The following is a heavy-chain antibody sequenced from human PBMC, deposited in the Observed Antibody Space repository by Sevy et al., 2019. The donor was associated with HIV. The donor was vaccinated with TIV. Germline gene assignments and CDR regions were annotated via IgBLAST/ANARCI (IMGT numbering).Heavy chain of an antibody. CDR2: LSFGCGRI. J-gene: IGHJ4*02. V-gene: IGHV3-23*01. D-gene: IGHD2-8*01. CDR3: AGEGCTKPHDY. Sequence: GGSLRLSCVASGFNFNIYSMSWVRQAPGKRLEWVSTLSFGCGRINHADSVQGRFTMSRDDSKKTVYLEMNSLRPEDTAVYYCAGEGCTKPHDYWGQRTLVTVSS. CDR1: GFNFNIYS.